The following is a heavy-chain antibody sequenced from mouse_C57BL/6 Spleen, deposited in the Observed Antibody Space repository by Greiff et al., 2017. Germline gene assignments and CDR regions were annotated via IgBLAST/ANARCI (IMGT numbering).Heavy chain of an antibody. CDR2: ISDGGSYT. D-gene: IGHD2-5*01. J-gene: IGHJ2*01. CDR1: GFTFSSYA. Sequence: DVQLVESGGGLVKPGGSLKLSCAASGFTFSSYAMSWVRQTPEKRLEWVATISDGGSYTYYPDNVKGRFTISRDNAKNNLYLQMSHLKSEDTAMYYCARADYSNTYYFDYWGQGTTLTVSS. CDR3: ARADYSNTYYFDY. V-gene: IGHV5-4*01.